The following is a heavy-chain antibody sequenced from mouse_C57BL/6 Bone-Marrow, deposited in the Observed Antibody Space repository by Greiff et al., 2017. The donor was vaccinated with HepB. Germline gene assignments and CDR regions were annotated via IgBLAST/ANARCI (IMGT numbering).Heavy chain of an antibody. Sequence: DVKLVESGGGLVQPGGSMKLSCVASGFTFSNYWMNWVRQSPEKGLEWVAQIRLKSDNYATHYAESVKGRFTISRDDSKSSVYLQMNNLRAEDTGIYYCTDDGSSSLYYAMDYWGQGTSVTVSS. CDR3: TDDGSSSLYYAMDY. J-gene: IGHJ4*01. CDR1: GFTFSNYW. V-gene: IGHV6-3*01. CDR2: IRLKSDNYAT. D-gene: IGHD1-1*01.